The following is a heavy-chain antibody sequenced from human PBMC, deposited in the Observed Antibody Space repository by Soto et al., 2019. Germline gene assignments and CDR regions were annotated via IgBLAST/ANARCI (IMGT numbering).Heavy chain of an antibody. CDR3: VESSGRSYYYYYYMDV. J-gene: IGHJ6*03. CDR2: ISSNGGST. CDR1: GFTFSSYA. V-gene: IGHV3-64D*09. Sequence: GGSLRLSCSASGFTFSSYAMHWVRQAPGKGLEYVSAISSNGGSTYYADSVKGRFTISRDNSKNTLYLQMSSLRAEDTAVEYCVESSGRSYYYYYYMDVWGKGTTVTVSS. D-gene: IGHD1-26*01.